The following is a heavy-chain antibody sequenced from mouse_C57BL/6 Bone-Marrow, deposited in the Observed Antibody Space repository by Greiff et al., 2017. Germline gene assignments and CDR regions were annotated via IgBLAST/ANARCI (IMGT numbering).Heavy chain of an antibody. Sequence: VQVVESGPGLVAPSQCLSITCTASGYSLTSYSISWVRQPPGKGLEWLGVIWPGGGTNYNSAHKSGLGIIKDNSKSHVFLKMHSMQTADTATYYCARYYGWFAFWDRGNLVTVSA. CDR2: IWPGGGT. J-gene: IGHJ3*01. V-gene: IGHV2-9-1*01. D-gene: IGHD1-1*01. CDR1: GYSLTSYS. CDR3: ARYYGWFAF.